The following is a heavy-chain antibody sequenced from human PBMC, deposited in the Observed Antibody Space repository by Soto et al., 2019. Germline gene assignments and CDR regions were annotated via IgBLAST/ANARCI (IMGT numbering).Heavy chain of an antibody. V-gene: IGHV1-18*01. CDR1: GYTFTSYG. D-gene: IGHD3-10*01. CDR3: ARGNGYGSGSYYNYYYYMDV. J-gene: IGHJ6*03. CDR2: IGAYNGNT. Sequence: ASVKVSCKASGYTFTSYGISWVRQAPGQGLEWMGWIGAYNGNTSYAQKLQGRVTMTTNTSISTAYMELSSLRSEDTAVYYCARGNGYGSGSYYNYYYYMDVWGKGTTVTVSS.